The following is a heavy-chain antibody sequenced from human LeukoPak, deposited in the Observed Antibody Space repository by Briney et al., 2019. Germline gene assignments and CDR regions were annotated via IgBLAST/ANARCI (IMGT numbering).Heavy chain of an antibody. CDR3: ARADRSSSGGIFDY. CDR1: GGSISSYY. CDR2: IYYSGST. V-gene: IGHV4-59*01. Sequence: SGTLSLTCTVSGGSISSYYWSWIRQPPGKGLEWIGCIYYSGSTNYNPSLKSRVTISVDTSKNQFSLKLSSVSAADTAVYYCARADRSSSGGIFDYWGQGTLVTASS. J-gene: IGHJ4*02. D-gene: IGHD6-19*01.